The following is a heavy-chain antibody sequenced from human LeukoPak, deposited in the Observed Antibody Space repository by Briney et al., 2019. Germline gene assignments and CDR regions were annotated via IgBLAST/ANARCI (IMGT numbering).Heavy chain of an antibody. V-gene: IGHV4-34*01. D-gene: IGHD2-8*01. J-gene: IGHJ5*02. Sequence: SETLSLTCAVYGGSFSGYYWSWIRQPPGKGLEWIGEINHSGSTNYNPSLKSRVTISVDTSKNQFSLKLSSVTAADTAVYYCARLYVENWFDPWGQGTLVTVSS. CDR2: INHSGST. CDR3: ARLYVENWFDP. CDR1: GGSFSGYY.